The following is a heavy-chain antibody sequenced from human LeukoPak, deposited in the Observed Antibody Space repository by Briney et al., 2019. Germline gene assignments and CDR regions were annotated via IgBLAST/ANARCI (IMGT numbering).Heavy chain of an antibody. CDR3: TTESLAVPKYYFDY. J-gene: IGHJ4*02. D-gene: IGHD6-19*01. CDR2: IKSKADGGTT. CDR1: GFTLNNAW. Sequence: GGSLRLSCAASGFTLNNAWMSWVRQAPGRGLEWVGRIKSKADGGTTDYAAPVKGRFTISRDDSKSTLYVEMNSLISEDTAVYYCTTESLAVPKYYFDYWGQGTLVTVSS. V-gene: IGHV3-15*01.